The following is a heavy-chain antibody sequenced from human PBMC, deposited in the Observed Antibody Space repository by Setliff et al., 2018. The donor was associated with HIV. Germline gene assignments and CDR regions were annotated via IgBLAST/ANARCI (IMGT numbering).Heavy chain of an antibody. CDR1: DDSISSGANY. CDR3: AREPDY. V-gene: IGHV4-61*10. Sequence: SSETLSLTCAVSDDSISSGANYWSWIRQPAGQRLEWVGNVYYNWATYYNPSLKNRVTISVDTSKNQFSLRLTSVTAADTAVYYCAREPDYWGQGILVTVSS. CDR2: VYYNWAT. J-gene: IGHJ4*02.